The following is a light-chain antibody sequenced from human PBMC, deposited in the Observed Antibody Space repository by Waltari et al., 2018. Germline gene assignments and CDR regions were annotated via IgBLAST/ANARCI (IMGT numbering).Light chain of an antibody. J-gene: IGKJ3*01. V-gene: IGKV1-5*03. CDR1: QSIGSW. Sequence: DIQMTQSLSTLSASVGDRVTITCRASQSIGSWLAWYQQKPGKAPKLLIYEATSLESGVPSRFSASGSGTEFTLTISSLQPDDFATYYCQRYNSYPITFGPGTKVDI. CDR2: EAT. CDR3: QRYNSYPIT.